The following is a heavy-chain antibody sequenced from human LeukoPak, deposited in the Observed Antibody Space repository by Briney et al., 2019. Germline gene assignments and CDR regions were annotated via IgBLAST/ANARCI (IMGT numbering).Heavy chain of an antibody. D-gene: IGHD2-2*01. J-gene: IGHJ6*02. CDR1: GGTFNTYS. CDR3: ARERYCSSNSCTYLYYYGLDV. V-gene: IGHV1-69*08. CDR2: ITPILGTT. Sequence: SVKVSCKASGGTFNTYSINWVRQAPGQGLEWMGKITPILGTTNCAQKFQGRATITADKSTGTANMELSRLRSDDTATYYCARERYCSSNSCTYLYYYGLDVWGQGTTVTVSS.